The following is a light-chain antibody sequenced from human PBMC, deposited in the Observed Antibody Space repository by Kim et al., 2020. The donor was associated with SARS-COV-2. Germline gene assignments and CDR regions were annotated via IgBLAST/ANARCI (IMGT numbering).Light chain of an antibody. CDR1: SLRSYY. CDR3: HSRDSSGNPRWV. V-gene: IGLV3-19*01. CDR2: GKN. J-gene: IGLJ3*02. Sequence: SSELTQDPAVSVALGQTVRITCQGDSLRSYYASWYQQKPGQAPVLVIYGKNNRPSGIPDRFSGSSSGNTASLTITGAQAEDEADYYCHSRDSSGNPRWVF.